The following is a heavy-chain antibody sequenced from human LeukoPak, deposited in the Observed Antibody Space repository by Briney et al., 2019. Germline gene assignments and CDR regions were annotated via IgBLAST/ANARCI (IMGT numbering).Heavy chain of an antibody. CDR1: GXSISTHH. J-gene: IGHJ4*02. CDR3: TRDGGVAVTPLDFDF. Sequence: PSETLPLTCTVSGXSISTHHWSWIRQSPGKGLEWIGFVSYSGGTDYNPSLKGRVTLSVDTSKNQISLTLTSLTAADTAVYYCTRDGGVAVTPLDFDFWGQGTLVIVSS. CDR2: VSYSGGT. D-gene: IGHD6-19*01. V-gene: IGHV4-59*11.